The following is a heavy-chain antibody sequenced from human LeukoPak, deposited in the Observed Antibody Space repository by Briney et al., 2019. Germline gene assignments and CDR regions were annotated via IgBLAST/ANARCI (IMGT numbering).Heavy chain of an antibody. CDR1: GFTFSSYA. V-gene: IGHV3-23*01. Sequence: GRSLRLSCAASGFTFSSYAMSWVRQAPGKGLEWVSAISGSGGSTYYADSVKGRFTISRDNSKNTLYLQMNTLRAEDTAVYYCAKDQYSNYYFDYWGQGTLVTVSS. CDR3: AKDQYSNYYFDY. CDR2: ISGSGGST. D-gene: IGHD4-11*01. J-gene: IGHJ4*02.